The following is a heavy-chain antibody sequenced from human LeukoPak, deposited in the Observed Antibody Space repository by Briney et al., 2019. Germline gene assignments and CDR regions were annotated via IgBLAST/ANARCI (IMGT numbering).Heavy chain of an antibody. Sequence: PSETLSLTCAVYGGSFSGYYWSWIRQPPGKGLEWIGEINHSGSTNYNPSLKSRVTISVDTSKNQFSLKLSSVTAADTAVYYCARRRPGIAAAGPNYFDYWGQGTLVTVSS. V-gene: IGHV4-34*01. CDR1: GGSFSGYY. CDR3: ARRRPGIAAAGPNYFDY. J-gene: IGHJ4*02. CDR2: INHSGST. D-gene: IGHD6-13*01.